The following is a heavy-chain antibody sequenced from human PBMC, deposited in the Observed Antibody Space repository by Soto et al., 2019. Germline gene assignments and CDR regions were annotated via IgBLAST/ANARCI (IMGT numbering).Heavy chain of an antibody. D-gene: IGHD6-6*01. CDR3: ARGAAARREGYFDY. CDR1: GGSISSYY. CDR2: IYYSGST. V-gene: IGHV4-59*01. J-gene: IGHJ4*02. Sequence: TLSLTCTVSGGSISSYYWSWIRQPPGKGLEWIGYIYYSGSTNYNPSLKSRVTISVDTSKNQFSLKLSSVTAADTAVYYCARGAAARREGYFDYWGQGTLVTVSS.